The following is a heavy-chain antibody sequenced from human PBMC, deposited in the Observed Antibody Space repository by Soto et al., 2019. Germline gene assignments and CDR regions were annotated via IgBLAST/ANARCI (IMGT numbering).Heavy chain of an antibody. V-gene: IGHV3-64*01. CDR3: ARRGYGSRGANVYMDV. D-gene: IGHD6-13*01. CDR1: GFTFSNYE. J-gene: IGHJ6*03. Sequence: GWSLRLSCAASGFTFSNYEMHWVRQAPGKGLEYVSFISNNGAHTDYAKSVKGRFTISRDNSENTLYLQMGSLRAEDMALYYCARRGYGSRGANVYMDVWGKGTTLTVSS. CDR2: ISNNGAHT.